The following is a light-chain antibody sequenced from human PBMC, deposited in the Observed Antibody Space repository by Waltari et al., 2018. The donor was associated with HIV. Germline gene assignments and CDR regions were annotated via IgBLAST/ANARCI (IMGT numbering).Light chain of an antibody. Sequence: QSALTQPASVSGSPGQSITLSCTGTSSDVGGYNYVSWYQHPPDKTPKLMIYDVSNRPSGVSNRFSGSKSGNTASLTISGLQAEDEADYYCSSYASSSTPNWVFGGGTKLTVL. CDR3: SSYASSSTPNWV. CDR2: DVS. CDR1: SSDVGGYNY. J-gene: IGLJ3*02. V-gene: IGLV2-14*01.